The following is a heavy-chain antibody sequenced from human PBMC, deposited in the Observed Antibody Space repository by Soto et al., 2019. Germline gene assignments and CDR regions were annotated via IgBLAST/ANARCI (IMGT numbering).Heavy chain of an antibody. CDR3: ARGLNIVATIREYYFDY. Sequence: LSLTCSVSSDSMNSGGYYWSWIRQHPGKGLEWIGYIYYSGSTYYNPSLKSRVTISVDTSKNQFSLKLSSVTAADTAVYYCARGLNIVATIREYYFDYWGQGTLVTVSS. CDR2: IYYSGST. CDR1: SDSMNSGGYY. J-gene: IGHJ4*02. V-gene: IGHV4-30-4*08. D-gene: IGHD5-12*01.